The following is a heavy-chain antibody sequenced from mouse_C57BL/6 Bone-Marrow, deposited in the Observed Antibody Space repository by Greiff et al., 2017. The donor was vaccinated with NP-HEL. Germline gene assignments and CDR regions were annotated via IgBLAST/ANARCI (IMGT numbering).Heavy chain of an antibody. J-gene: IGHJ3*01. CDR2: ISDGGSYT. CDR3: ARDLAVGAY. V-gene: IGHV5-4*01. Sequence: EVKLMESGGGLVKPGGSLKLSCAASGFTFSSYAMTWVRQTPEKRLEWVATISDGGSYTYYPDNVKGRFTISRDNAKNNLYLQMSHLKSEDTAMYYCARDLAVGAYWGQGTLVTVSA. CDR1: GFTFSSYA. D-gene: IGHD3-3*01.